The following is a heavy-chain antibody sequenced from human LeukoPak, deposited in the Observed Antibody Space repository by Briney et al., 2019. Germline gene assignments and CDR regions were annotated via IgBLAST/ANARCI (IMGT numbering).Heavy chain of an antibody. J-gene: IGHJ3*02. V-gene: IGHV3-30*12. CDR1: RFTFSSYG. CDR2: IQYDGSNE. CDR3: ARTQYCSSTSCYWAFDI. Sequence: GGTLRLSCAASRFTFSSYGMHWVRQAPGKGLEWVAYIQYDGSNEQYADSVKGRFSISRDSSKNILYLQMNSLRAEDTAVYYCARTQYCSSTSCYWAFDIWGQGTMVTVSS. D-gene: IGHD2-2*01.